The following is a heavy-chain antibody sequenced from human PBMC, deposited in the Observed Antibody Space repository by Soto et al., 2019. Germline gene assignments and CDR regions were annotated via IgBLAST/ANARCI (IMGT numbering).Heavy chain of an antibody. V-gene: IGHV4-31*03. CDR1: GGSISSGGYY. CDR2: IYYSGST. Sequence: TLSLTCTVSGGSISSGGYYWIWIRQHPGQDLEWIGYIYYSGSTYYNPSLKSRVTISVDTSKNQFSLNLSSVTAADTAVYYCARVFCHFWSGYYPYYYYYGMDVWGQGTTVTVSS. D-gene: IGHD3-3*02. J-gene: IGHJ6*02. CDR3: ARVFCHFWSGYYPYYYYYGMDV.